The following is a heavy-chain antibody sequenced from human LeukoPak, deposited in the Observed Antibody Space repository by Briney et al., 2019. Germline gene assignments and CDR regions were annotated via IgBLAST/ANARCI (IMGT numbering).Heavy chain of an antibody. CDR1: GDSVSSNSAA. V-gene: IGHV6-1*01. Sequence: SQTLSLTCAISGDSVSSNSAAWNWFRQSPSRGLEWLGRTYYRSKWYNDYAVSVKSRITINPDTSKNQFSLQLNSVTPEDTAVYYCAREVLVVRGTTEGPVFDYWGQGTLVTVSS. D-gene: IGHD3-10*01. CDR3: AREVLVVRGTTEGPVFDY. CDR2: TYYRSKWYN. J-gene: IGHJ4*02.